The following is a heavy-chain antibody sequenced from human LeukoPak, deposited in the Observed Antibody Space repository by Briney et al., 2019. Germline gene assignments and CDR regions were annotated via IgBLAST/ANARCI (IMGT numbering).Heavy chain of an antibody. CDR2: IYSGGNT. Sequence: GGSLRLSCAASGFTVSSNYMSWVRQAPGKGLEWVSVIYSGGNTYYADSVKGRFTISRDNSKNTVYLQMNSLRAEDTAVYYCARDYCRTTSCLESWGQGTLVTVSS. D-gene: IGHD2-2*01. CDR1: GFTVSSNY. V-gene: IGHV3-66*01. J-gene: IGHJ4*02. CDR3: ARDYCRTTSCLES.